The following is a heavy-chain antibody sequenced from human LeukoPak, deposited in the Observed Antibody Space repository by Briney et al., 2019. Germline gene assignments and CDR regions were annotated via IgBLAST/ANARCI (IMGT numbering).Heavy chain of an antibody. J-gene: IGHJ3*02. CDR2: ISSSGSTI. CDR3: ARAVAAAGKPYDAFDI. D-gene: IGHD6-13*01. Sequence: PGGSLRLSCAASGFTFSSYEMNWVRQAPGKGLEWVSYISSSGSTIYYADSVKGRFTISRDNAKNSLYLQMNSLRAEDTALYYCARAVAAAGKPYDAFDIWGQGTMVTVSS. V-gene: IGHV3-48*03. CDR1: GFTFSSYE.